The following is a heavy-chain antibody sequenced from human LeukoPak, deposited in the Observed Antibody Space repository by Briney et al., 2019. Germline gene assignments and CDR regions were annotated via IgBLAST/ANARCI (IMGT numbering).Heavy chain of an antibody. V-gene: IGHV7-4-1*02. CDR3: ASVVPAAMSDLELYYYYYGMDV. D-gene: IGHD2-2*01. J-gene: IGHJ6*02. CDR1: GYTFTSYA. CDR2: INTNTGNP. Sequence: ASVKVSCKASGYTFTSYAMNWVRQAPGQGLEWMGWINTNTGNPTYAQGFTGRFVFSLDTSVSTAYLQISSLKAEDTAVYYCASVVPAAMSDLELYYYYYGMDVWGQGTTVTVSS.